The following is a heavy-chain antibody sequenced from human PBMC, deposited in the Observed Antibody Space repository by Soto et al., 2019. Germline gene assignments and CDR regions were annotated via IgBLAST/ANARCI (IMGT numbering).Heavy chain of an antibody. CDR3: ASSPIETSTSTFDT. J-gene: IGHJ4*02. CDR1: GGSIRSYY. V-gene: IGHV4-59*01. D-gene: IGHD2-2*01. Sequence: PSVTLSLTCTVSGGSIRSYYWSWIRQRPGKGLEWIGYIYYSGSTNYNPSLKSRVTISVDTSKNQFSLKLSSVTAADTAVYYCASSPIETSTSTFDTWCQDALLTISS. CDR2: IYYSGST.